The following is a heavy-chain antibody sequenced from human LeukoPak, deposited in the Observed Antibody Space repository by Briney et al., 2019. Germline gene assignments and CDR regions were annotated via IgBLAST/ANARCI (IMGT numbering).Heavy chain of an antibody. D-gene: IGHD2-15*01. Sequence: GASVNVSCKASGYTFTSYAMHWVRQAPGQRLEWMGWINAGNGNTKYSQKFQGRVTITRDTSASTAYMELSSLRSEDTAVYYCARGYCSGGSCYSGFDYWGQGTLVTVSS. CDR3: ARGYCSGGSCYSGFDY. CDR1: GYTFTSYA. CDR2: INAGNGNT. V-gene: IGHV1-3*01. J-gene: IGHJ4*02.